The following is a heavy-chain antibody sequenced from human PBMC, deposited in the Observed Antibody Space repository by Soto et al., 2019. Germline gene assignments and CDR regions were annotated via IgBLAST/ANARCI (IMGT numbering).Heavy chain of an antibody. D-gene: IGHD1-7*01. CDR1: GFIFTNYA. CDR2: ISDSGSST. Sequence: EVQLLESGGGLVQPGGSLRLSCAASGFIFTNYAMTWVRQAPGEGPEWVSGISDSGSSTNYADSVKGRFTISRDNSKNTLYLQLSSLRPEDTAMYYCARPPRPSGTGTYPFAYWGQGTLVTVSS. V-gene: IGHV3-23*01. J-gene: IGHJ4*02. CDR3: ARPPRPSGTGTYPFAY.